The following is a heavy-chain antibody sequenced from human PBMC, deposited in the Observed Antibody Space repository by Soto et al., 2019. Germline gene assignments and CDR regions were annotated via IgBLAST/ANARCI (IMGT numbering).Heavy chain of an antibody. CDR1: GFTFSSYA. Sequence: QVQLVESGGGVVQPGRSLTLSCAASGFTFSSYATHWVRQAPGKGLVWVAVISYDGSNKYYADSVKGRFTISRDNSKNTLYLQMNSLRAEDTAVYYCARVQDDVLLDYWGQGTMVTVSS. CDR3: ARVQDDVLLDY. J-gene: IGHJ4*02. V-gene: IGHV3-30-3*01. D-gene: IGHD3-10*01. CDR2: ISYDGSNK.